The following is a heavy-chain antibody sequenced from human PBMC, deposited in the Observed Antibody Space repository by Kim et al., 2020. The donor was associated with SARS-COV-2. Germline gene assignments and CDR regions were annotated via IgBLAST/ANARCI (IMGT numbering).Heavy chain of an antibody. Sequence: SETLSLTCTVSGGSISSYYWSWIRQPPGKGLEWIGYIYYSGSTNYNPSLKSRVTISVDTSKNQFSLKLSSVSAADTAVYYCARDLLGYGYYDVWGQGTTV. CDR1: GGSISSYY. CDR2: IYYSGST. V-gene: IGHV4-59*01. J-gene: IGHJ6*02. D-gene: IGHD5-18*01. CDR3: ARDLLGYGYYDV.